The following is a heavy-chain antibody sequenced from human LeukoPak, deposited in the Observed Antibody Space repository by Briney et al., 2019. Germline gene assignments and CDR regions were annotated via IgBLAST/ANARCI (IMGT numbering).Heavy chain of an antibody. CDR2: IVVGSGNT. CDR1: GFTFTSSA. CDR3: AAGMSGYGLPDH. D-gene: IGHD5-12*01. J-gene: IGHJ4*02. Sequence: ASVKVSCKASGFTFTSSAMQWVRQARGQRLEWIGWIVVGSGNTNYAQKFQERVTITRDMSTSTAYMELSSLRSEDTAVYYCAAGMSGYGLPDHWGQGTLVTVSS. V-gene: IGHV1-58*02.